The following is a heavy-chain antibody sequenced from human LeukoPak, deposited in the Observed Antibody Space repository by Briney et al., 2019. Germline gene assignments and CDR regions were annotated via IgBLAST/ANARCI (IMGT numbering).Heavy chain of an antibody. D-gene: IGHD2-2*01. Sequence: GASVKVSCKASGYTFTGYYMHWVRQAPGQGLEWMGWINPNSGGTNYAQKFQGRVTMTRDTSISTAYMELSRLRSDDTAVYYCAREMPHPPRDHDAFDIWGQGTMVTVSS. V-gene: IGHV1-2*02. J-gene: IGHJ3*02. CDR1: GYTFTGYY. CDR2: INPNSGGT. CDR3: AREMPHPPRDHDAFDI.